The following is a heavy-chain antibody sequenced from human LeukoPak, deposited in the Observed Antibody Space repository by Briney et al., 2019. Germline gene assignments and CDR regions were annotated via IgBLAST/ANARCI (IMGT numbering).Heavy chain of an antibody. CDR1: GFTFDDYA. CDR2: ISWNSGSI. CDR3: ARQQWLRARAAFDI. Sequence: PGGSLRPSCAASGFTFDDYAMHWVRQAPGKGLEWVSGISWNSGSIGYADSVKGRFTISRDNSKNTLYLQMNSLRAEDTAVYYCARQQWLRARAAFDIWGQGTMVTVSS. J-gene: IGHJ3*02. V-gene: IGHV3-9*01. D-gene: IGHD6-19*01.